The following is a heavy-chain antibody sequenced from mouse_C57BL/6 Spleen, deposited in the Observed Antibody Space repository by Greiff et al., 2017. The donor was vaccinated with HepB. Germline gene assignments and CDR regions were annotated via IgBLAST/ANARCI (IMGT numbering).Heavy chain of an antibody. D-gene: IGHD2-10*01. CDR2: IDPENGAT. J-gene: IGHJ4*01. V-gene: IGHV14-4*01. CDR1: GFNIKDDY. Sequence: EVQLMDSGAELVRPGASVKLSCTASGFNIKDDYMHWVKQRPEQGLEWIGWIDPENGATEYASKFQGKATITADTSSNTAYLQLSSLTSEDTAVYCCTTPLLRGPFAMDGWGQGTSVTVS. CDR3: TTPLLRGPFAMDG.